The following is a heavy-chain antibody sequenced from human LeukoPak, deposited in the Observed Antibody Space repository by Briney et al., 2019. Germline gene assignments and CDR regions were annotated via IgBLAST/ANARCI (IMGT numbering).Heavy chain of an antibody. CDR2: IYYSGST. V-gene: IGHV4-39*07. J-gene: IGHJ2*01. CDR1: GGSISSSSYY. CDR3: ARNTSPGGYFDL. Sequence: SETLSLTCTVSGGSISSSSYYWGWIRQPPGEGLEWIGSIYYSGSTYYNPSLKSRVTISVDTSKNQFSLKLNSVTAADTAVYYCARNTSPGGYFDLWGRGTLVTVSS. D-gene: IGHD1-14*01.